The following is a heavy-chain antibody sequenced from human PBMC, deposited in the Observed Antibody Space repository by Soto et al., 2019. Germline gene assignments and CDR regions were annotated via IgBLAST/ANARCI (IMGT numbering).Heavy chain of an antibody. J-gene: IGHJ6*02. CDR2: IDPSDSYT. V-gene: IGHV5-10-1*01. D-gene: IGHD6-13*01. CDR1: GYSFTSYW. Sequence: PGESLKISCKGSGYSFTSYWISWVRQMPGKGLEWMGRIDPSDSYTNYSPSFQGHVTISADKSISTAYLQWSSLKASDTAMYYCARHHSMGIAAAVTRAYYYYYYGMDVWGQGTTVTGSS. CDR3: ARHHSMGIAAAVTRAYYYYYYGMDV.